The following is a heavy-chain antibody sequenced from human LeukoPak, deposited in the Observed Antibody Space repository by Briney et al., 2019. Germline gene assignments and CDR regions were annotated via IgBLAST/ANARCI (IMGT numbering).Heavy chain of an antibody. Sequence: SETLSLTCTVSGGSITSGGYYWSWIRQHPGKGLERIGYIYYSGSTSYNPSLKSRVTISLDTSRNQFSLKLSSVTAADTAVYYCAREMDYYDSGGYYLQWFDPWGQGTLVTVSS. V-gene: IGHV4-31*03. CDR2: IYYSGST. CDR3: AREMDYYDSGGYYLQWFDP. D-gene: IGHD3-22*01. J-gene: IGHJ5*02. CDR1: GGSITSGGYY.